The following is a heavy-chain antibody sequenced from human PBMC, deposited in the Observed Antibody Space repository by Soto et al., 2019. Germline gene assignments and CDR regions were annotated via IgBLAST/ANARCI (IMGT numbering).Heavy chain of an antibody. CDR3: ARLQADYGDYYNWFDP. J-gene: IGHJ5*02. CDR1: GGSISSSSYY. D-gene: IGHD4-17*01. CDR2: IYYSGST. V-gene: IGHV4-39*01. Sequence: SETLSLTCTVSGGSISSSSYYWGWIRQPPGKGLEWIGSIYYSGSTYYNPSLKSRVTISVDTSKNQFSLKLSSVTAADTAVYYCARLQADYGDYYNWFDPWGQGTLVTVSS.